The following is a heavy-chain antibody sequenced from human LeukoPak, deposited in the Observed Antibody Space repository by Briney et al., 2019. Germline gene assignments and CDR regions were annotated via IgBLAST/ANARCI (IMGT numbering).Heavy chain of an antibody. CDR2: ISSSGSTI. J-gene: IGHJ4*02. D-gene: IGHD3-22*01. CDR1: GFTFSSYE. V-gene: IGHV3-48*03. CDR3: TLTYDADY. Sequence: PGGSLRLSCAASGFTFSSYEMNWVRQAPGKGLEWVSYISSSGSTIYYADSVKGRFTISRDNAKNSLYLQMDSLRAEDTAVYYCTLTYDADYWGQGTLVTVSS.